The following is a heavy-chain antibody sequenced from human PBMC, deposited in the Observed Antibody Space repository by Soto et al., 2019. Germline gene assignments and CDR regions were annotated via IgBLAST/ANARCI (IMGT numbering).Heavy chain of an antibody. Sequence: EVQLVESGGGLVKPGGSLRLSCAASGFTFSSYSMNWVRQAPGKGLEWVSAISSSSSYIYYADSVKSRFTISREDAKNSLYLQMNSLRDEDTAVYYCATYTYSMVRGVITHYWGQGTLVTV. V-gene: IGHV3-21*01. D-gene: IGHD3-10*01. CDR2: ISSSSSYI. J-gene: IGHJ4*02. CDR3: ATYTYSMVRGVITHY. CDR1: GFTFSSYS.